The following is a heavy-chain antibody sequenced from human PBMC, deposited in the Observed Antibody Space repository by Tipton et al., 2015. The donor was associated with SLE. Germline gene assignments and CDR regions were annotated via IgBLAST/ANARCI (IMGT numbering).Heavy chain of an antibody. J-gene: IGHJ5*02. V-gene: IGHV4-34*01. CDR1: GFTFGDYA. CDR2: INHSGST. D-gene: IGHD6-13*01. CDR3: ARAQRLVRWFDP. Sequence: LRLSCTASGFTFGDYAMSWVRQSPGKGLEWIGEINHSGSTNYNPSLKSRATISVDTSKKQFSLKVSSVTAADTAVYYCARAQRLVRWFDPWGQGTLVTVPS.